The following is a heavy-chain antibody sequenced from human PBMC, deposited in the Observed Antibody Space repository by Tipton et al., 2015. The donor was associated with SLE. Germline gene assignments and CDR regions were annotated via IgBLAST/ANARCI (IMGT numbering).Heavy chain of an antibody. V-gene: IGHV3-74*01. Sequence: GSLRLSCAASGFTFTKYWMHWVRQAPGKGLVWVARINSDGSNTNYADSVRGRFTISRDNAKNALYLDMDGLRVEDTAVYYCARAVRHTVAVPVLDYFDSWGQGTLVTASS. D-gene: IGHD2-2*01. CDR2: INSDGSNT. CDR3: ARAVRHTVAVPVLDYFDS. J-gene: IGHJ4*02. CDR1: GFTFTKYW.